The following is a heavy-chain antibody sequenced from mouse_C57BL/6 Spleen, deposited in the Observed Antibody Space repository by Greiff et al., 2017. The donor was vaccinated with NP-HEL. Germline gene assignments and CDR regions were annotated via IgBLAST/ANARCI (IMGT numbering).Heavy chain of an antibody. V-gene: IGHV1-54*01. CDR3: AREDYGNHVGFAY. CDR2: INPGSGGT. J-gene: IGHJ3*01. CDR1: GYAFTNYL. Sequence: QVQLQQSGAELVRPGTSVKVSCKASGYAFTNYLIEWVKQRPGQGLEWIGVINPGSGGTNYNEKFKGKATLTADKPSSTAYMQLSSLTSEDSAVYFCAREDYGNHVGFAYWGQGTLVTVSA. D-gene: IGHD2-1*01.